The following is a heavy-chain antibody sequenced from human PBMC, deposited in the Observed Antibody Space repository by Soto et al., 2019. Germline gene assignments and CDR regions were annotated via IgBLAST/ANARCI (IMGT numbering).Heavy chain of an antibody. CDR3: ARGRTYYDILTGYSTYYFDY. D-gene: IGHD3-9*01. V-gene: IGHV3-33*01. Sequence: GGSLRLSCAASGFTFSSYGMHWVRQAPGKGLEWVAVIWYDGSNKYYADSVKGRFTISRDNSKNTPYLQMNSLRAEDTAVYYCARGRTYYDILTGYSTYYFDYWGQGTLVTVSS. J-gene: IGHJ4*02. CDR2: IWYDGSNK. CDR1: GFTFSSYG.